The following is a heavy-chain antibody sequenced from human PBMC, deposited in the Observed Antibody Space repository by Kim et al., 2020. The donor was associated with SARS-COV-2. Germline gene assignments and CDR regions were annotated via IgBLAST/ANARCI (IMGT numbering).Heavy chain of an antibody. D-gene: IGHD3-10*01. Sequence: GGSLRLSCVGSGFTLGDYAMFWVRQAPGKGLEWVSGIGRCSCNIWYADSVKGRFTISRDNAKNSLYLQMNSLRVEDTAVYYCAKARVAGSGSFYGSIDYWGQGVLVTVSS. CDR1: GFTLGDYA. J-gene: IGHJ4*02. V-gene: IGHV3-9*01. CDR3: AKARVAGSGSFYGSIDY. CDR2: IGRCSCNI.